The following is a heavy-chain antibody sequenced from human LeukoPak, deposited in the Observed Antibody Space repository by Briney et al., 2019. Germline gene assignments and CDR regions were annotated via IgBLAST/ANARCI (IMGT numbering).Heavy chain of an antibody. CDR1: GYTFTSYG. D-gene: IGHD2-21*02. Sequence: AASVKVSCKASGYTFTSYGISWVRQAPGQGLEWMGWISAYNGNTNYAQKLQGRVTMTTDTSTSTAYMELRSLRSDDTAVYYCARVDIDIVVVTAADFDYWGQGTLVTVSS. CDR2: ISAYNGNT. J-gene: IGHJ4*02. CDR3: ARVDIDIVVVTAADFDY. V-gene: IGHV1-18*01.